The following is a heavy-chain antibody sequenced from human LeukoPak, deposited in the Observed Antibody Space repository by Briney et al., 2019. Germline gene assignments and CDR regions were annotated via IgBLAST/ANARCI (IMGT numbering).Heavy chain of an antibody. D-gene: IGHD3-10*01. Sequence: SGTLSLTCAVSGDSFSSSNWWCWVRQPPGKGLEWIGEIFHSGSTMYNPSLKSRVTISVDKSKNQFSLKMTSVTAADTAVYYCARGPSLSYYGSGSLDHWGQGTLVTVSS. V-gene: IGHV4-4*02. J-gene: IGHJ4*02. CDR2: IFHSGST. CDR1: GDSFSSSNW. CDR3: ARGPSLSYYGSGSLDH.